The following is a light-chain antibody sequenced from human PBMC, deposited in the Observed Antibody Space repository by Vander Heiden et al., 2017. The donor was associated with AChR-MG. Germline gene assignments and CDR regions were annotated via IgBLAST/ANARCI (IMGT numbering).Light chain of an antibody. CDR1: QSISSY. V-gene: IGKV1-39*01. J-gene: IGKJ3*01. Sequence: DIQMTQSPSSLSASVGDRVTITCRASQSISSYLNWYQQKPGKAPKLLIYAASSLQSVVPSRFSGSGSGTDFTLTISRLQPEDFATYYCQQRDSTPFTFGHGTKVDIK. CDR3: QQRDSTPFT. CDR2: AAS.